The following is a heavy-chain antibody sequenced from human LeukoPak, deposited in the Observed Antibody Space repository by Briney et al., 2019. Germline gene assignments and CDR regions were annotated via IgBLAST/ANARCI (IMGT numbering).Heavy chain of an antibody. Sequence: ASVKVSCKASGYTFTSYAMHWVRQAPGQRLEWMGWINAGNGNTKYSQKFQGRVTITRDTSASTAYMELSSLRSEDTAVYYCARDVIGGDTLDSWGQGTLVTVSS. CDR1: GYTFTSYA. CDR2: INAGNGNT. D-gene: IGHD2-21*02. J-gene: IGHJ4*02. CDR3: ARDVIGGDTLDS. V-gene: IGHV1-3*01.